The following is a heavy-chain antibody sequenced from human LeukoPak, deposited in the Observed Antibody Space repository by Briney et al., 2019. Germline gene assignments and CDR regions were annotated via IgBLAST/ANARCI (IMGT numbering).Heavy chain of an antibody. CDR1: GYIFTGYY. Sequence: ASVRVSCRASGYIFTGYYMQWVRQAPGQGLEWMGWISTYNGNTQYAQRFQGRVTMTRDTSISTAYMELSRLRSDDTAVYYCARHCSSTSCYAGMDYWGQGTLVTVSS. V-gene: IGHV1-2*02. D-gene: IGHD2-2*01. CDR2: ISTYNGNT. J-gene: IGHJ4*02. CDR3: ARHCSSTSCYAGMDY.